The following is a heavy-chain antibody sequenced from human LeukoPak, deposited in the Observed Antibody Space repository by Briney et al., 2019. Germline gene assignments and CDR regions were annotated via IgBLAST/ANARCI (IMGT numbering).Heavy chain of an antibody. CDR1: GFIFSSYW. J-gene: IGHJ4*02. CDR2: IKHDEVEK. CDR3: ARDAGALVTHFDS. D-gene: IGHD5-18*01. V-gene: IGHV3-7*03. Sequence: PGGSLRLSCAASGFIFSSYWMSWVRQAPGKGLEWVANIKHDEVEKYHVDSVKGRFTISRDNAKNSLYLQMNSLRVEDTAVYFCARDAGALVTHFDSWGQGTLVTVSS.